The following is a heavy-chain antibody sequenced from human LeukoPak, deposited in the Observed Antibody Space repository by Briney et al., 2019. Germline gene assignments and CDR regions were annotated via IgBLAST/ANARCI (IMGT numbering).Heavy chain of an antibody. CDR3: ARRGQWLVDRRFAFDI. CDR2: IYYSGST. V-gene: IGHV4-59*08. J-gene: IGHJ3*02. D-gene: IGHD6-19*01. Sequence: PSETLSLTCTVSGGSISSYYWSWIRQPPGKGLEWIVYIYYSGSTNYNPSLKSRVTISVDTSKNQFSLKLSSVTAADTAVYYCARRGQWLVDRRFAFDIWGQGTMVTVSS. CDR1: GGSISSYY.